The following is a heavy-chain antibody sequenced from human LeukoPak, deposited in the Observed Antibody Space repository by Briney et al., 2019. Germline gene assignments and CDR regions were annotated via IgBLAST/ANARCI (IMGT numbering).Heavy chain of an antibody. Sequence: PGGSLRLSCAASGFTFSDSAIHWVRQASGKGLEWVGRIRSKANNYATTYAASVKGRFTISRDDSKNTAYLQMNSLKTEATAVYYCTRPLDGYNLRWFDPWGQGTLVTVSS. CDR1: GFTFSDSA. J-gene: IGHJ5*02. V-gene: IGHV3-73*01. CDR2: IRSKANNYAT. D-gene: IGHD5-24*01. CDR3: TRPLDGYNLRWFDP.